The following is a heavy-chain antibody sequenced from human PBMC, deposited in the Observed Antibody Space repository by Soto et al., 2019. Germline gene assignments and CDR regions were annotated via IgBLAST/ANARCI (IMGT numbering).Heavy chain of an antibody. CDR2: IYYSGST. Sequence: SETLSLTCTVSGGSISSGDYYWSWIRQPPGKGLEWIGYIYYSGSTYYNPSLKSRVTISVDTSKNQFSLKLSSVTAADTAVYYCARDIVVVPAAKDAFDIWGQGTMVTVSS. V-gene: IGHV4-30-4*01. CDR3: ARDIVVVPAAKDAFDI. J-gene: IGHJ3*02. D-gene: IGHD2-2*01. CDR1: GGSISSGDYY.